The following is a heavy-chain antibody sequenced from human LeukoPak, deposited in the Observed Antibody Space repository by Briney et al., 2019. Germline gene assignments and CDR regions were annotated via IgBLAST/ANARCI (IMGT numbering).Heavy chain of an antibody. CDR2: VFYTGST. D-gene: IGHD2-15*01. CDR3: ARGGPYCSGGNCYPNWFDP. CDR1: GGSISRSIYY. J-gene: IGHJ5*02. Sequence: SETLSLTCTVSGGSISRSIYYWGWVRQPPGKGLEWIGSVFYTGSTYYNTSLKSRVAVSADTPNNRFSLRLSSVTAADTAVYYCARGGPYCSGGNCYPNWFDPWGQGTLVTVSS. V-gene: IGHV4-39*01.